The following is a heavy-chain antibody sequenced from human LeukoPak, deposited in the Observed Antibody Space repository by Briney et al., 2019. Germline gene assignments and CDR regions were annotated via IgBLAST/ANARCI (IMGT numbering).Heavy chain of an antibody. V-gene: IGHV3-30-3*01. CDR2: ISYDGSDK. D-gene: IGHD3-3*01. J-gene: IGHJ3*02. CDR3: ARVFRPSLTVFIIRGAFDI. CDR1: GFTFSSYA. Sequence: GGSLRLSCAASGFTFSSYAMHWVRQAPGKGLEWVAVISYDGSDKYYADSVKGRFTISRDNDKNSLYLQMNSLRVEDTAVYYCARVFRPSLTVFIIRGAFDIWGQGTMVTVSS.